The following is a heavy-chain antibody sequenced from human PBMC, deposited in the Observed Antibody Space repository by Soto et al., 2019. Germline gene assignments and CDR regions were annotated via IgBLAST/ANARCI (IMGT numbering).Heavy chain of an antibody. J-gene: IGHJ4*02. Sequence: SETLSLTCTVSGGSISSGGYYWSWIRQHPGKGLEWIGYIYYSGSTYYNPSLKSRVTISVDTSKNQFSLKLRSLRSDDTAVYYCALIAVAGTLGKDFDYWGQGTLVTVSS. CDR1: GGSISSGGYY. V-gene: IGHV4-31*03. CDR3: ALIAVAGTLGKDFDY. D-gene: IGHD6-19*01. CDR2: IYYSGST.